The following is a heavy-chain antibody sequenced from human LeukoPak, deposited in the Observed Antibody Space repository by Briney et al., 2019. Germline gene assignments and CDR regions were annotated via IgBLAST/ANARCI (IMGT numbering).Heavy chain of an antibody. D-gene: IGHD3-10*01. CDR3: ARRGWGFGEPKRDHDTFDI. V-gene: IGHV5-51*01. CDR2: IYPGESDA. CDR1: GYSFTNYW. J-gene: IGHJ3*02. Sequence: GESLKISWKSSGYSFTNYWIAWVRQMPGQGLEWMGIIYPGESDARYSPSFQGQVTISVDKSISTTYLRWSSLKTSDTAMYYCARRGWGFGEPKRDHDTFDIWGQGTMVTVSS.